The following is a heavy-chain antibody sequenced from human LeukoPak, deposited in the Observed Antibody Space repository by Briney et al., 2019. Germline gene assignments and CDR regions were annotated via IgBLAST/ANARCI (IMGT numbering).Heavy chain of an antibody. CDR2: ISAYNGNT. CDR1: GYTFTSYG. J-gene: IGHJ6*03. CDR3: AREYYYDSSGYYYATHYYYYYMDV. D-gene: IGHD3-22*01. Sequence: ASVKVSCKASGYTFTSYGISWVRQAPGQGLEWMGWISAYNGNTNYAQKLQGRVTMTTDTSTSTAYMELRSLRSDDTAVYYCAREYYYDSSGYYYATHYYYYYMDVWGKGTTVTISS. V-gene: IGHV1-18*01.